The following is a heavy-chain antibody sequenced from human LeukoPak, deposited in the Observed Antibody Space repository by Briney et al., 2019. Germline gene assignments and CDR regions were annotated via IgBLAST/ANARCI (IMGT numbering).Heavy chain of an antibody. D-gene: IGHD4-17*01. CDR1: GGSISSGGYY. CDR3: ARGFYGDTTLPFDY. J-gene: IGHJ4*02. Sequence: SETLSLTCTVSGGSISSGGYYWSWIRQHPGKGLEWIEYIYYSGSTYYNPSLKSRVTISVDTSKNQFSLKLSSVTAADTAVYYCARGFYGDTTLPFDYWGQGTLVTVSS. CDR2: IYYSGST. V-gene: IGHV4-31*03.